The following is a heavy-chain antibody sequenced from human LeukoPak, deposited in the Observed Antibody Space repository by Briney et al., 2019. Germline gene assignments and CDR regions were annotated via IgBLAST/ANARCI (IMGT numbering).Heavy chain of an antibody. Sequence: ASVKVSCKASGYTFTGYYMHWVRQAPGRGLEWMGWINPNSGGTNYAQKFQGRVTMTRDTSISTAYMELSRLRSDDTAVYYCARVRSRGSGWYFHYWGQGTLVTVSS. CDR2: INPNSGGT. D-gene: IGHD6-19*01. J-gene: IGHJ4*02. CDR3: ARVRSRGSGWYFHY. CDR1: GYTFTGYY. V-gene: IGHV1-2*02.